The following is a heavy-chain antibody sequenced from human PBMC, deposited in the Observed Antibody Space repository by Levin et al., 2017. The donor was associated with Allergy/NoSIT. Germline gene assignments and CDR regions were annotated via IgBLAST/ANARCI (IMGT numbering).Heavy chain of an antibody. CDR2: MNPNSGNT. CDR1: GYTFTSYD. D-gene: IGHD6-6*01. CDR3: ARVGSAARPGLFVWLAENWFDP. V-gene: IGHV1-8*01. J-gene: IGHJ5*02. Sequence: ASVKVSCKASGYTFTSYDINWVRQATGQGLEWMGWMNPNSGNTGYAQKFQGRVTMTRNTSISTAYMELSSLRSEDTAVYYCARVGSAARPGLFVWLAENWFDPWGQGTLVTVSS.